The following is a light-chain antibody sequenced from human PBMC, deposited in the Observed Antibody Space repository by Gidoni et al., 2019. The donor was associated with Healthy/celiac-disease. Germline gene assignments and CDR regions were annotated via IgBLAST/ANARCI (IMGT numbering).Light chain of an antibody. CDR2: EVS. J-gene: IGLJ2*01. CDR1: SSDVGGYHY. V-gene: IGLV2-14*01. CDR3: SSYTSSSPVV. Sequence: QSALTQPASVSGSPGQSITISCTGTSSDVGGYHYVSWYHQHPGKAPKLMIYEVSNRPSGVSNRFSGSKSGNTASLTISGLQAEDEADYYCSSYTSSSPVVFGGGTKLTVL.